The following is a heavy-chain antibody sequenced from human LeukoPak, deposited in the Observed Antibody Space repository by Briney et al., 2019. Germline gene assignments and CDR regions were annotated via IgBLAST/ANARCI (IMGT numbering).Heavy chain of an antibody. J-gene: IGHJ4*02. D-gene: IGHD6-13*01. Sequence: QPGGSLRLSCAASGFTFSSYWMSWVRQAPGKGLEWVANIKQDGSEKYYVDSVKGRFTISRDNAKNSLYLQMNSLRAEDTAVYYCARVTGGSSWYVDYWGQGTLVTVSS. V-gene: IGHV3-7*01. CDR1: GFTFSSYW. CDR2: IKQDGSEK. CDR3: ARVTGGSSWYVDY.